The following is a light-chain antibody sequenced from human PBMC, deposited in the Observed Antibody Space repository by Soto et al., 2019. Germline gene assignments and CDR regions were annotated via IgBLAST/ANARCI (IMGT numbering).Light chain of an antibody. CDR2: EVS. CDR3: NSYARXNRNV. Sequence: QSVLTQPPSASGSPGQSVTISCTGTSSDVGGYNYVSWYQQHPGKAPKLMIYEVSKRPSGVPDRFSGSKSGNTASLTVSGLQAVDEADYYCNSYARXNRNVFATGTKATV. J-gene: IGLJ1*01. CDR1: SSDVGGYNY. V-gene: IGLV2-8*01.